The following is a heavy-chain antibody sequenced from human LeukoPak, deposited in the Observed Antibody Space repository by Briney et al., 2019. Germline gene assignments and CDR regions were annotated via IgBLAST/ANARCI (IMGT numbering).Heavy chain of an antibody. Sequence: GGSLRLSCAASGFTFSSYWMNWVRQAPGKGLVWVSRINTDGSNTSYADSVKGRFTISRDNAKNTLYLQMNSLRAEDTAVYYCARDWRLLPADNDAFDIWGEETMVTVSS. D-gene: IGHD2-2*01. J-gene: IGHJ3*02. CDR2: INTDGSNT. CDR1: GFTFSSYW. V-gene: IGHV3-74*01. CDR3: ARDWRLLPADNDAFDI.